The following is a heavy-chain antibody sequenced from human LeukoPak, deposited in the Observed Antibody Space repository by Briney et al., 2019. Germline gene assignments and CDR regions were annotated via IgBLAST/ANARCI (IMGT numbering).Heavy chain of an antibody. V-gene: IGHV3-23*01. CDR1: GFTFSSYA. CDR2: ISGSGGST. J-gene: IGHJ3*02. D-gene: IGHD1-26*01. Sequence: PGGSLRLSCAASGFTFSSYAMSWVRQAPGKGLEWVSAISGSGGSTYYADSVKGRFTISRDNSKNTLYLQMNSLRAEDTAVYYCARGIVGAEDAFDIWGQGTMVTVSS. CDR3: ARGIVGAEDAFDI.